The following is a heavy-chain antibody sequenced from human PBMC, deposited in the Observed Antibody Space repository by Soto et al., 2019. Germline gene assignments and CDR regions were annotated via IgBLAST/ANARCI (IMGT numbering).Heavy chain of an antibody. J-gene: IGHJ2*01. CDR2: IYYSGST. D-gene: IGHD6-19*01. V-gene: IGHV4-39*01. CDR1: GGSISSSSYY. Sequence: SETLSLTCTVSGGSISSSSYYWGWIRQPPGKGLEWIGSIYYSGSTYYNPSLKSRVTISVDTSKNQFSLKLSSVTAADTAVYYCTSLAVASIYVWYLDLWGRGTLVTGSS. CDR3: TSLAVASIYVWYLDL.